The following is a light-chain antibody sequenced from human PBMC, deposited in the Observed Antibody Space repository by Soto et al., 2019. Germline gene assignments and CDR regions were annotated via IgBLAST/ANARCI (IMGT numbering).Light chain of an antibody. CDR2: GAS. V-gene: IGKV3-20*01. Sequence: DIVLTQSPGTLSLSPGERATLSCRASQSVKDNYLAWYQQKPGQAPRLLIRGASSRAAGLPDRFSGSGSGTAFTLTSSRLEPEDFAVYYCQQYGSSPGTFGQGTKLEIK. CDR3: QQYGSSPGT. CDR1: QSVKDNY. J-gene: IGKJ2*01.